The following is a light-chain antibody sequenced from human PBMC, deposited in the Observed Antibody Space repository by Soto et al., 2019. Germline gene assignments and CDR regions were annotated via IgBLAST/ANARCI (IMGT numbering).Light chain of an antibody. Sequence: QSVLAQPASVSGSPGQSITISCTGTSSDIGGYYYVSWYQHHPGKAPKLMIYQVTNRPSGVSHRFSGSKSGNTASLTISGLQADDEADYYCTSYSSTNTFSVFGAGTKVTVL. V-gene: IGLV2-14*01. CDR2: QVT. CDR3: TSYSSTNTFSV. J-gene: IGLJ1*01. CDR1: SSDIGGYYY.